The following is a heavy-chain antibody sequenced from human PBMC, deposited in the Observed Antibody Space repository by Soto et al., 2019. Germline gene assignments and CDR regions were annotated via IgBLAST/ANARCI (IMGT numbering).Heavy chain of an antibody. CDR3: TRGRSVIANDDFEY. CDR1: EFAISSYS. Sequence: QVQLVESGGGVVQPGTSLRLSCAASEFAISSYSMHWVRQAPGKGLEWVAAMSFDGNSKYFADSVKGRFMISRDTSKNTWSLEMESLGAEDSALYHCTRGRSVIANDDFEYWGQGTQVTVSS. V-gene: IGHV3-30-3*01. D-gene: IGHD2-21*01. J-gene: IGHJ4*02. CDR2: MSFDGNSK.